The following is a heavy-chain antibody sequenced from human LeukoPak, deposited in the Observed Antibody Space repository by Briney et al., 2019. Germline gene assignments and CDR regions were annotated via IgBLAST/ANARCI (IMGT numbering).Heavy chain of an antibody. CDR1: EFTFSNYW. V-gene: IGHV3-7*01. Sequence: GGSLRLSCEASEFTFSNYWMSWVCQAPGKGLEWVANVKQDGSEKYYVDSVKGRFTISRDNAKNSLYLQMNSLRAEDTAVYYCARENTGYYDFWSGYLNWFDPWGQGTLVTVSS. CDR2: VKQDGSEK. D-gene: IGHD3-3*01. CDR3: ARENTGYYDFWSGYLNWFDP. J-gene: IGHJ5*02.